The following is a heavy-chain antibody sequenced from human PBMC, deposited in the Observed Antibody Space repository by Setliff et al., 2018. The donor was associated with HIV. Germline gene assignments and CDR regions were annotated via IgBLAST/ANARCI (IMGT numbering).Heavy chain of an antibody. D-gene: IGHD6-19*01. CDR1: GLPFYNYW. CDR2: IKQDGSDM. J-gene: IGHJ4*02. CDR3: ARDPPGAVAGFDY. V-gene: IGHV3-7*01. Sequence: GGSLRLSCVASGLPFYNYWMTWLRRAPGRGLEWVANIKQDGSDMHYIESVKGRFTIFRDNAKNSVFLQMNSLRAEDTGVYYCARDPPGAVAGFDYWGQGTLVTVSS.